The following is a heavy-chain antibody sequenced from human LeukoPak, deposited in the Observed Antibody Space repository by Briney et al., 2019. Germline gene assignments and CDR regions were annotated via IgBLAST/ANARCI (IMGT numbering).Heavy chain of an antibody. CDR3: AKHLTATNTYIFFGLDV. J-gene: IGHJ6*02. CDR2: INWNGGGT. CDR1: GFSFKDYG. Sequence: NPGGSLRLSCAATGFSFKDYGMHWARQPPGKGLEWVSAINWNGGGTDYADSVKGRFTISRDNAKNSLYLQLSSLRPEDTALYYCAKHLTATNTYIFFGLDVWGQGTSVTVSS. D-gene: IGHD1-26*01. V-gene: IGHV3-9*01.